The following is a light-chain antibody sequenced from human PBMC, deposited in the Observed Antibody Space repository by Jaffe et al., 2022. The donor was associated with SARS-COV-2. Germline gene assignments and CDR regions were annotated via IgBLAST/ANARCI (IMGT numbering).Light chain of an antibody. CDR2: ENN. V-gene: IGLV1-51*02. J-gene: IGLJ2*01. CDR3: GTWDSSLSAVV. CDR1: SSNIGKNF. Sequence: QSVLTQPPSVSAAPGQKVTISCSGSSSNIGKNFVSWYQQFPGTAPKLLIYENNKRPSGIPDQFSGSKSGTSATLGITGLQTGDEADYYCGTWDSSLSAVVFGGGTKLTVL.